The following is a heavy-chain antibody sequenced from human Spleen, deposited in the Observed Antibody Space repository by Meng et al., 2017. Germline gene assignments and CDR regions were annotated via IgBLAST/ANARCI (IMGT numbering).Heavy chain of an antibody. D-gene: IGHD1/OR15-1a*01. CDR1: GGSISSTNSY. CDR2: IYYSGGT. V-gene: IGHV4-39*07. J-gene: IGHJ4*02. Sequence: SETLSLTCTVSGGSISSTNSYWGWIRQPPGRGLEWIGSIYYSGGTYYSPSLKSRVTISVDTSNNDFSLKLSSVTAADTAVYYCARDPGTVAHITGGFFDYWGQGTLVTVSS. CDR3: ARDPGTVAHITGGFFDY.